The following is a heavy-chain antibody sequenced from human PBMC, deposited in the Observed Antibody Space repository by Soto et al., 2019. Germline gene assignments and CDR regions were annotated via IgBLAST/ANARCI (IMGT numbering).Heavy chain of an antibody. J-gene: IGHJ3*02. CDR1: VFTFSNSI. Sequence: EVQLVESGGGLVKPGGSLRLSCAASVFTFSNSIINWVRQAPGQGLEWVSSISGSSDFLYYADSVKGRFTISRDTATNSLYLQMNSLRAEDTAVYYCATSTWYAFDIWGQGTMVTVSS. D-gene: IGHD6-13*01. CDR3: ATSTWYAFDI. V-gene: IGHV3-21*01. CDR2: ISGSSDFL.